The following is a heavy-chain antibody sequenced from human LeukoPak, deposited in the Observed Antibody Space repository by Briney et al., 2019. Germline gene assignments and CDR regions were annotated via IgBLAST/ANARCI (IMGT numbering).Heavy chain of an antibody. J-gene: IGHJ4*02. V-gene: IGHV3-13*01. CDR2: IGIAGDT. CDR3: VRQQTSHGNFDY. CDR1: GFTFSNHA. Sequence: PGGSLRLSCATSGFTFSNHAIHWVRQATGKGLEWVSAIGIAGDTFYPGSVKGRFTISRENAKNSLSLQINSLKAEDTAVYYCVRQQTSHGNFDYWGQGTLVTVSS. D-gene: IGHD1-26*01.